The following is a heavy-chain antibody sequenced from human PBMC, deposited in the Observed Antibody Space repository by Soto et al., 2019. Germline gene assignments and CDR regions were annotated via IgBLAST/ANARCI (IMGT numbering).Heavy chain of an antibody. V-gene: IGHV1-46*01. CDR1: GYTFTSYY. Sequence: SVNVTWNASGYTFTSYYMHCVRQAPGQGLEWIGIINPSGGSTSYAQKFQGRVTMTRDTSTSTVYMELSSLRSEYTAVYYCASGQPPLAYWGGDCYSYYYGMDVWGQGTTVTVSS. CDR3: ASGQPPLAYWGGDCYSYYYGMDV. D-gene: IGHD2-21*02. CDR2: INPSGGST. J-gene: IGHJ6*02.